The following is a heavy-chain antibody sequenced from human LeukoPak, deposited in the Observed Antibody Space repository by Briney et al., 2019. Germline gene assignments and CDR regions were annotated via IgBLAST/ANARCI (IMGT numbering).Heavy chain of an antibody. CDR1: GGSVSSGDYY. D-gene: IGHD6-19*01. Sequence: SQTLSLTCTVSGGSVSSGDYYWSWIRQLPGKGLEWIGYIYYSGSTYYNPSLKSRLTISVDTSKNQFSLKLSSVTAADTAVYYCARRRGNTSGFQGYYFDYWGQGTLVTVST. J-gene: IGHJ4*02. CDR3: ARRRGNTSGFQGYYFDY. V-gene: IGHV4-31*03. CDR2: IYYSGST.